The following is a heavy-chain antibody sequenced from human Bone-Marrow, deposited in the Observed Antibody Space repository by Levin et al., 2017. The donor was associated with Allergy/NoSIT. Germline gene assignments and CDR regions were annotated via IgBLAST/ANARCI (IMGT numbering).Heavy chain of an antibody. V-gene: IGHV2-5*02. J-gene: IGHJ4*02. CDR1: GFSLSTSGVG. D-gene: IGHD3-3*01. Sequence: ESGPTLVKPTQTLTLTCTFSGFSLSTSGVGVGWIRQPPGGALEWLALIYWDDDERYSPSLKSRLTITKDTSKNQVVLTMTNMDPVETATYYCAHSLLGDFWRGHVPFDYWGQGTLVTVSS. CDR3: AHSLLGDFWRGHVPFDY. CDR2: IYWDDDE.